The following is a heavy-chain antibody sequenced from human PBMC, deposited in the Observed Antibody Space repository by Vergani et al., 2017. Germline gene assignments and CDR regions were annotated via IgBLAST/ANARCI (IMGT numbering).Heavy chain of an antibody. Sequence: QVTLKESGPVLVKPTETLTLTCTVSGFPLSNARMGVSWIRQPPGKALEWLAHIFSNDEKSYSTSLKSRLTISKDTSKSQVVLTMTNMDPVDTATYYCARMYGSNYYGSSGYVPVFDYWGQGTLVTVSS. CDR2: IFSNDEK. CDR1: GFPLSNARMG. CDR3: ARMYGSNYYGSSGYVPVFDY. J-gene: IGHJ4*02. V-gene: IGHV2-26*01. D-gene: IGHD3-22*01.